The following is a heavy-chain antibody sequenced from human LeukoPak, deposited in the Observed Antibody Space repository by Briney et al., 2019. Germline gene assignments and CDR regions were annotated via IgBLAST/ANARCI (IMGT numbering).Heavy chain of an antibody. D-gene: IGHD6-13*01. CDR2: IKQDGSEK. CDR3: ARTSGRSSWYSYYYYGMDV. V-gene: IGHV3-7*01. CDR1: GSTFSSYW. Sequence: GGSLRLSCAASGSTFSSYWMSWVRQAPGKGLEWVANIKQDGSEKYYVDSVKGRFTISRDNAKNSPYLQMNSLRAEDTAVYYCARTSGRSSWYSYYYYGMDVWGQGTTVTVSS. J-gene: IGHJ6*02.